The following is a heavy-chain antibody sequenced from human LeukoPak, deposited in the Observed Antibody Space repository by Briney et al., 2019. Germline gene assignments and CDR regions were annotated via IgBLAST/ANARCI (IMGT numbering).Heavy chain of an antibody. CDR2: IRSKTNGCAT. V-gene: IGHV3-73*01. D-gene: IGHD3-22*01. J-gene: IGHJ4*02. CDR1: GFTFSGST. CDR3: TLDYGSTDYYDY. Sequence: TGGSLRLSCAASGFTFSGSTMHWVRQASGKGLEWVGRIRSKTNGCATAYAASVKGRFTISRDDSKNTAYLQMNSLKTEDTAVYYCTLDYGSTDYYDYWGQGTLVTVSA.